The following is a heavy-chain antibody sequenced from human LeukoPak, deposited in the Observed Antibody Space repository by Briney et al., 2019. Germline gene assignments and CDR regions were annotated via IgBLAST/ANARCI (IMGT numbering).Heavy chain of an antibody. V-gene: IGHV4-34*01. Sequence: SETLSLTCAVYGGSFSGYYWSWIRQPPGKGLEWIGEINHSGSTNYTPPLKRRDTISVDTPKNQFSLKLGSVTAADTAVYYCARVSPLTARSEATSDYYGMDVWGQGTTVTVSS. J-gene: IGHJ6*02. CDR3: ARVSPLTARSEATSDYYGMDV. CDR2: INHSGST. CDR1: GGSFSGYY. D-gene: IGHD5-24*01.